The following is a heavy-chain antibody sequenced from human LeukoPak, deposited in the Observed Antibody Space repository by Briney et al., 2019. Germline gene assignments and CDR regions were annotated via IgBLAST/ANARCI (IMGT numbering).Heavy chain of an antibody. CDR1: GFTFSSYG. CDR3: AKDTGLLSWTLYYYYGMDV. V-gene: IGHV3-30*18. Sequence: GGSLRLSCAASGFTFSSYGMHWVRQAPGKGLEGVAVISYDGSNKYYADSVKGRFTISRDNSNNTLYLQMNSLRAEDTAVYYCAKDTGLLSWTLYYYYGMDVWGQGTTVTVSS. CDR2: ISYDGSNK. D-gene: IGHD3-10*01. J-gene: IGHJ6*02.